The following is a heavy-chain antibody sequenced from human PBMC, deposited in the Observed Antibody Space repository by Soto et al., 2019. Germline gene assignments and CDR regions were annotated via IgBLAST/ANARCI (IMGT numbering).Heavy chain of an antibody. J-gene: IGHJ4*02. V-gene: IGHV1-69*02. CDR1: GDTFSSYI. CDR2: IIPILGIT. Sequence: GASVKVSCKASGDTFSSYIISWVRQAPGQGLEWMGRIIPILGITNYAQKFQGRVTITADKSTSTAYMELSSLRSEDTAVFYCARGYCSGDSCYFDSWGQGTLVTVSS. D-gene: IGHD2-15*01. CDR3: ARGYCSGDSCYFDS.